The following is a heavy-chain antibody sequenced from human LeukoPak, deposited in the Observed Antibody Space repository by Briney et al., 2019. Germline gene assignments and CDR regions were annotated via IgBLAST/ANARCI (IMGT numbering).Heavy chain of an antibody. CDR1: GYKFTRCW. J-gene: IGHJ6*03. V-gene: IGHV5-51*01. CDR2: IYPGDSDT. D-gene: IGHD3-10*01. CDR3: ARLSQGTMVRGVINYYYYMDV. Sequence: NHGESLKISCKDSGYKFTRCWIGWVRQMPGKGLEWMGIIYPGDSDTRYSPSFQGQVTISADKSISTAYLQWSSLKASDTAMYYCARLSQGTMVRGVINYYYYMDVWGKGTTVTVSS.